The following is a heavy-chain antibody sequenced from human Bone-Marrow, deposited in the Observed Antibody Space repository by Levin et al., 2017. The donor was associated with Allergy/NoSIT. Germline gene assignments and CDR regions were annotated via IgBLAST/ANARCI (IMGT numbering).Heavy chain of an antibody. D-gene: IGHD3-9*01. Sequence: SVKVSCKASGGTFSSYAISWVRQAPGQGLEWMGGIIPIFGTANYAQKFQGRVTITADESTSTAYMELSSLRSEDTAVYYCARGPYYDILTGHLDYWGQGTLVTVSS. J-gene: IGHJ4*02. CDR1: GGTFSSYA. CDR2: IIPIFGTA. CDR3: ARGPYYDILTGHLDY. V-gene: IGHV1-69*13.